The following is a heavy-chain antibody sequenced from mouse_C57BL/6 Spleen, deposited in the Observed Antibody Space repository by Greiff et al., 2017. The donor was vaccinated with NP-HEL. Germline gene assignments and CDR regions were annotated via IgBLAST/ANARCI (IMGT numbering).Heavy chain of an antibody. V-gene: IGHV5-17*01. D-gene: IGHD2-2*01. CDR1: GFTFSDYG. CDR3: ALLWLPPYWYFDV. Sequence: EVKLVESGGGLVKPGGSLKLSCAASGFTFSDYGMHWVRQAPEKGLEWVAYISSGSSTIYYADTVKGRFTISRDNAKNTRFLQMTRLRSEDTAMYYCALLWLPPYWYFDVWGTGTTVTVSS. CDR2: ISSGSSTI. J-gene: IGHJ1*03.